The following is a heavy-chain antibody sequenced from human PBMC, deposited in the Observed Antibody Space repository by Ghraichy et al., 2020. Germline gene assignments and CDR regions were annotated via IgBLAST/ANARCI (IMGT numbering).Heavy chain of an antibody. D-gene: IGHD6-19*01. Sequence: ASVKVSCKASGYTFTSYHMHWVRQAPGQGLEWMGRIDPSGGSTRYAEKFQGRVTMTRDKSTSTVFMELSSLRSEDTAVYYCARDSSGQWQPPLDNMDVWGKGTTVAVSS. CDR2: IDPSGGST. CDR1: GYTFTSYH. J-gene: IGHJ6*03. V-gene: IGHV1-46*01. CDR3: ARDSSGQWQPPLDNMDV.